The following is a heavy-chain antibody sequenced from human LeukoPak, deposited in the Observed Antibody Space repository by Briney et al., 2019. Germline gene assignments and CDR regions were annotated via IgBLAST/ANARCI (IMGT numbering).Heavy chain of an antibody. CDR3: ARDEDAFDI. CDR1: GFTFSSYW. V-gene: IGHV3-7*01. J-gene: IGHJ3*02. CDR2: IKQDGSEK. Sequence: PGGSLRLSCVASGFTFSSYWMSWVRQAPGKGLEWVANIKQDGSEKYYVDSVKGRFTISRDNAKNSLYLQMNSLRAEDTAVYYCARDEDAFDIWGQGTMVTVTS.